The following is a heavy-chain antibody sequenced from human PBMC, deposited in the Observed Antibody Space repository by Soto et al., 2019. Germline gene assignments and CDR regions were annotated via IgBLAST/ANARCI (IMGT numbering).Heavy chain of an antibody. CDR3: ARRVVVTSVRDIAYYYYGLDV. D-gene: IGHD2-21*02. Sequence: SVKVSCKSFGGTFSSYAICWVRQAPGQGLEWMGGIIPMFDSTNYAQKFQGRVTITADESTSTAFMELSSLRSEDTAVYYCARRVVVTSVRDIAYYYYGLDVWGQGTTVTVSS. CDR2: IIPMFDST. CDR1: GGTFSSYA. V-gene: IGHV1-69*13. J-gene: IGHJ6*02.